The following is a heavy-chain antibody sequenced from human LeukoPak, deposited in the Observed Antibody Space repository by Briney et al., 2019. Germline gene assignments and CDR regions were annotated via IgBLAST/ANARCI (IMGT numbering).Heavy chain of an antibody. CDR3: ASTTPPPIAAPGTRGLGYYGMDV. V-gene: IGHV1-69*13. J-gene: IGHJ6*02. Sequence: ASVKVSCTASGGTFSSYAISWVRQAPGQGLEWMGGIIPTFGTANYTQKFQGRVTITADESTSTAYMELSSLRSADTAVYYCASTTPPPIAAPGTRGLGYYGMDVWGQGTTVTVSS. D-gene: IGHD6-13*01. CDR1: GGTFSSYA. CDR2: IIPTFGTA.